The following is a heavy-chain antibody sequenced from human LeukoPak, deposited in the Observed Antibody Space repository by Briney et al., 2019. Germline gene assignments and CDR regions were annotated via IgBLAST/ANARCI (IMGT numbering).Heavy chain of an antibody. Sequence: SETLSLTCTVSGYSISSGHYWTWIRQPAGKGLEWIGRIYTTGNTNYNPSLKSRVTISLDASKNQFSLKLNSVTAADTAVYYCARTPTGNYFYFYMDVWGKGTTVTVSS. V-gene: IGHV4-61*02. CDR2: IYTTGNT. D-gene: IGHD1-1*01. CDR3: ARTPTGNYFYFYMDV. J-gene: IGHJ6*03. CDR1: GYSISSGHY.